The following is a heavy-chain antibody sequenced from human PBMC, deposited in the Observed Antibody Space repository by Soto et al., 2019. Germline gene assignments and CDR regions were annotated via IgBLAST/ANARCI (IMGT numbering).Heavy chain of an antibody. D-gene: IGHD3-22*01. CDR3: AHSQADSRGYCRQFAF. J-gene: IGHJ4*02. CDR2: IYWDDDK. Sequence: QITLKESGPTLVKPTQTLTLTCTFSGFSFNLSGMSVGWIRQPPGKGLEYLALIYWDDDKRYSPSLKTRLAISKDASRNQVVLTMTDLDPVDTATYYCAHSQADSRGYCRQFAFWGQGTRVTVSS. CDR1: GFSFNLSGMS. V-gene: IGHV2-5*02.